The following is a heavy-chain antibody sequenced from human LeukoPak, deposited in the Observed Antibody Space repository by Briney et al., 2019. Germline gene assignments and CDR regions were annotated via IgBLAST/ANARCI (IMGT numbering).Heavy chain of an antibody. CDR1: GFTFSSYA. CDR2: IGGSGANT. CDR3: AKDASDPRMSYFDY. J-gene: IGHJ4*02. D-gene: IGHD2/OR15-2a*01. V-gene: IGHV3-23*01. Sequence: PGGSLTLSCAASGFTFSSYAMSWVRQAPGKGLEWVSAIGGSGANTYYADSVKGRFTISRDNSKNTLYLQMSRLRAEDTAVYYCAKDASDPRMSYFDYWDQGTVVTVTS.